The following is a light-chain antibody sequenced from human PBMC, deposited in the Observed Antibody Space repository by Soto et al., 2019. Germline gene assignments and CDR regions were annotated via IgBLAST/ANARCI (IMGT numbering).Light chain of an antibody. CDR3: ASYTRSNSYA. V-gene: IGLV2-14*03. CDR2: DVS. CDR1: SSDVGGYNY. Sequence: QSALTQSASVSGSPGQSITISCTGTSSDVGGYNYVSWYQQHPGKAPKLMIYDVSNRPSGVSNRFSGSKSGNTASLTISGLQPEDEADYFCASYTRSNSYAFGTGTKLTVL. J-gene: IGLJ1*01.